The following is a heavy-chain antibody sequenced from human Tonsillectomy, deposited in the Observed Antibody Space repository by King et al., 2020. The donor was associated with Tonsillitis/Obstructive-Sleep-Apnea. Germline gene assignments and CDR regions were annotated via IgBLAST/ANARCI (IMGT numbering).Heavy chain of an antibody. Sequence: QLQESGPGLVKPSETLSLTCTVSGGSISSYYWSWIRQPPGKGLEWIGYIYYSGSPTYNPSLQSRVTISVDTSKNQFSLQLSSVTAADTAVYYCARERTSPDAFDIWGQGTMVTVSS. CDR3: ARERTSPDAFDI. V-gene: IGHV4-59*01. CDR2: IYYSGSP. CDR1: GGSISSYY. J-gene: IGHJ3*02.